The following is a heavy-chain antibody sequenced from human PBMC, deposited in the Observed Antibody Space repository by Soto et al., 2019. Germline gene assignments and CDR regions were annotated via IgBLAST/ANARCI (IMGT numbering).Heavy chain of an antibody. Sequence: QVQLVESGGGVVQPGRSLRLSCAASGFTFSSYGMHWVRQAPGKGLEWVAVISYDGSNKYYADSVKGRFTISRDNSKNTLYLQMNSLRAEDTAVYYCAAYEQWLVLAVYWGQGTLVTVSS. V-gene: IGHV3-30*03. D-gene: IGHD6-19*01. CDR1: GFTFSSYG. J-gene: IGHJ4*02. CDR2: ISYDGSNK. CDR3: AAYEQWLVLAVY.